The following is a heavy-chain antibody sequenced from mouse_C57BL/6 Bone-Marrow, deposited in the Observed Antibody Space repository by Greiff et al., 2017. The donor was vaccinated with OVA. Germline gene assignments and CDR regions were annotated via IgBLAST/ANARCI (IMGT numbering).Heavy chain of an antibody. V-gene: IGHV1-15*01. Sequence: QVQLQQSGAELVRPGASVTLSCKASGFTFTDYEMHWVKQTPVHGLEWIGAIAPETGGTAYNQKFKGKAILTADQSSSTAYLQHRSLTSEYSAVYYCTRSYSSYGDFDYWGQGTTLTVSS. CDR1: GFTFTDYE. J-gene: IGHJ2*01. CDR2: IAPETGGT. D-gene: IGHD2-5*01. CDR3: TRSYSSYGDFDY.